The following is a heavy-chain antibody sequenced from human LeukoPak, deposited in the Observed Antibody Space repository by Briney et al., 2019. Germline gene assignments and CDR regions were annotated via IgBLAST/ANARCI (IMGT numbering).Heavy chain of an antibody. CDR3: ARDVAAAQWWFDP. Sequence: ASVKVSCKASGYTFTGYYMHWVRQAPGQGLEWMGRINPNSGGTNYAQKFQGRVTMTRDTSISTAYMELSRLRSDDTAVYYCARDVAAAQWWFDPGGQGTLVTVSS. J-gene: IGHJ5*02. D-gene: IGHD6-13*01. CDR1: GYTFTGYY. V-gene: IGHV1-2*06. CDR2: INPNSGGT.